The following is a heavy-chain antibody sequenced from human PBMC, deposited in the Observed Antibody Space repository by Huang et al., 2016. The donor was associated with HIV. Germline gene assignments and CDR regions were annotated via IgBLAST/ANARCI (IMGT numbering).Heavy chain of an antibody. Sequence: EVQLMESGGGLVQPGGSLRVSCSASGFTFSTYDMNWVRQAPGKGLESVSHMTSSSGSIYYADSVTGRFTMSRDKAKNSLYLQMNSLRAEDTAVYYCARFGSYYYGSGSYLDAFDIWGQGTMVTVSS. CDR1: GFTFSTYD. V-gene: IGHV3-48*01. CDR2: MTSSSGSI. D-gene: IGHD3-10*01. J-gene: IGHJ3*02. CDR3: ARFGSYYYGSGSYLDAFDI.